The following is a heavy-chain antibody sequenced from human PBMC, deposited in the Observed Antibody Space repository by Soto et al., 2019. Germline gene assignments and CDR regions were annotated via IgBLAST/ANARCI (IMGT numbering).Heavy chain of an antibody. J-gene: IGHJ6*02. CDR3: AKDQMATRQYYYYGMDV. CDR2: ISSIGDTT. V-gene: IGHV3-23*01. Sequence: GSLRLSCAASGFTFSGYAMSWVRQAPGKGLEWVSAISSIGDTTYYADSVKGRFTIARDNSKNTLYLQMNSLRAEDTAVYYCAKDQMATRQYYYYGMDVWGQGTTVTVSS. CDR1: GFTFSGYA. D-gene: IGHD5-12*01.